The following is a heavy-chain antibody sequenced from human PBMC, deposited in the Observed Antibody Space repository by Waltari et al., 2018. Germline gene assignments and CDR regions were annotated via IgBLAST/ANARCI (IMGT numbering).Heavy chain of an antibody. Sequence: QVQLQESGPGLVKPSETLSLTCTVSGGSISSYYWSWIRQPPGKGLEWIGYIYYSGRTNYNPSLKSRVTISVDTSKNQFSLKLSSVTAADTAVYYCASLSTILSYFDYWGQGTLVTVSS. CDR2: IYYSGRT. CDR1: GGSISSYY. CDR3: ASLSTILSYFDY. J-gene: IGHJ4*02. V-gene: IGHV4-59*01. D-gene: IGHD3-3*01.